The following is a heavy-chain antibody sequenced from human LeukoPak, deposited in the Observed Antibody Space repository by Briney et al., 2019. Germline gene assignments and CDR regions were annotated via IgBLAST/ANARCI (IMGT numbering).Heavy chain of an antibody. CDR3: ARDIYGSGSTVWFDP. CDR1: GGTFSSYA. J-gene: IGHJ5*02. V-gene: IGHV1-69*13. CDR2: IIPIFGTA. Sequence: PVASVTVSCKASGGTFSSYAISWVRQAPGQGLEWMGGIIPIFGTANYAQKFQGRVTITADESTSTAYMELSSLRSEDTAVYYCARDIYGSGSTVWFDPWGQGTLVTVSS. D-gene: IGHD3-10*01.